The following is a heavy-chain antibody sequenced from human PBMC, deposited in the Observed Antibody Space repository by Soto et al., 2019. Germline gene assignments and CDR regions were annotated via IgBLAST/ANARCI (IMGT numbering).Heavy chain of an antibody. D-gene: IGHD3-3*01. V-gene: IGHV1-69*12. J-gene: IGHJ6*01. CDR3: ARDPHRGYYYGMDV. Sequence: QVQLVQSGPDMKKPGSSVKVSCKASGGIFSIYTINWVRQAPGQGLEYMGGISPTFGPANYAQRFQGRVTITADESTSTAYMELSSLRSEDTAVYYCARDPHRGYYYGMDVW. CDR2: ISPTFGPA. CDR1: GGIFSIYT.